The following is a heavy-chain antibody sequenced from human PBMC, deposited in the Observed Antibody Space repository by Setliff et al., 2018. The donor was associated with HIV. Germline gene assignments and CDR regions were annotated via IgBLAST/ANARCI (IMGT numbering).Heavy chain of an antibody. J-gene: IGHJ4*02. V-gene: IGHV3-30*04. Sequence: GGSLRLSCGASGFRFSGYAMHWVRQTPGKGLEWVAVISYDGSDKYYADSVKDRFTISRDSAKNSLYLQMTSLRADDTAIYYCTREDRHDYWGQGTLVTVSS. D-gene: IGHD3-16*02. CDR1: GFRFSGYA. CDR2: ISYDGSDK. CDR3: TREDRHDY.